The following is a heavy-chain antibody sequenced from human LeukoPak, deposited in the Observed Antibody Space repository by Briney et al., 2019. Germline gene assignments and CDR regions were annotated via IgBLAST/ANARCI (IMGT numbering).Heavy chain of an antibody. D-gene: IGHD3-10*01. J-gene: IGHJ4*02. CDR2: TNPSGGST. V-gene: IGHV1-46*01. Sequence: ASVKVSCKASGYTFTSYYMHWVRQAPGQGLEWMGITNPSGGSTSYAQKFQGRVTMTRDMSTSTVYMELSSLRSEDTAVYYCARSHGSGSYYNAQDYWGQGTLVTVSS. CDR1: GYTFTSYY. CDR3: ARSHGSGSYYNAQDY.